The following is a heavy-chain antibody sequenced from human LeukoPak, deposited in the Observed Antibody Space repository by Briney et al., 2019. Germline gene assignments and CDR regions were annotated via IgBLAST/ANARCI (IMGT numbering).Heavy chain of an antibody. CDR2: ISGSGGST. CDR1: GFTFSSYA. CDR3: AKGLVRGVNSYYFDY. J-gene: IGHJ4*02. V-gene: IGHV3-23*01. D-gene: IGHD3-10*01. Sequence: SGGSLRLSCAASGFTFSSYAMSWVRQAPGKGLEWVSVISGSGGSTYYADSVKGRFTISRDNSKNTLYLQMNSLRAEDTAVYYCAKGLVRGVNSYYFDYWGQGTLVTVSS.